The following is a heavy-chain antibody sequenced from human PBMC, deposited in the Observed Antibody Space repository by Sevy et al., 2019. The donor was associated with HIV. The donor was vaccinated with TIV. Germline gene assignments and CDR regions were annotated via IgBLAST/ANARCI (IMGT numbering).Heavy chain of an antibody. D-gene: IGHD2-2*01. V-gene: IGHV5-51*01. J-gene: IGHJ4*02. CDR1: GYTFTNYW. CDR2: IYPGDSDT. Sequence: GESLKISCKGSGYTFTNYWIGWVRQMPGKGLEWMGIIYPGDSDTRYSPSFQGQVTISADKSISTVYLQWSSLKASDTAMYYCARYTIVVVPAAEYDFDYWGQGTLVTVSS. CDR3: ARYTIVVVPAAEYDFDY.